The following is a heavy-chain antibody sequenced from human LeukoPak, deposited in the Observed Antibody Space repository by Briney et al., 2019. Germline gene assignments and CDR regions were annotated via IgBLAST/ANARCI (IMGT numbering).Heavy chain of an antibody. CDR1: GFTFSSYG. Sequence: QPGGSLRLSCAASGFTFSSYGMHWVRQAPGKGLEWVAVIWYDGSNKYHADSVKGRFTISRDNSKNTLYLQMNSLRAEDTAVYYCARDGGVAGIDYWGQGTLVTVSS. V-gene: IGHV3-33*01. J-gene: IGHJ4*02. CDR2: IWYDGSNK. D-gene: IGHD3-16*01. CDR3: ARDGGVAGIDY.